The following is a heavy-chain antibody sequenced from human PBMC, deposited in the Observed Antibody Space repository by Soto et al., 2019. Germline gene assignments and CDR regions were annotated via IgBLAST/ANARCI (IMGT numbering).Heavy chain of an antibody. Sequence: EVQLVESGGGLVQPGRSLRLSCAASGFTFDDYAMHWVRQAPGKGLEWVSGISWNSGSIGYADSVKGRFTIYRDNAKNSLYLQMNSLRAEDTALYYCAKDLQGVSRAAAGLDYWGQGTLVTVSS. CDR2: ISWNSGSI. D-gene: IGHD6-13*01. CDR3: AKDLQGVSRAAAGLDY. J-gene: IGHJ4*02. CDR1: GFTFDDYA. V-gene: IGHV3-9*01.